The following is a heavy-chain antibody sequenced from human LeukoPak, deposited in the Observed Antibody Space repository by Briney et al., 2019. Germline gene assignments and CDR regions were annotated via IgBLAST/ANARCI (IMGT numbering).Heavy chain of an antibody. CDR1: GYSISSGYY. D-gene: IGHD6-13*01. CDR2: IYHSGST. J-gene: IGHJ6*04. CDR3: ARVGIAAAGTLSPYYGMDV. V-gene: IGHV4-38-2*01. Sequence: SETLSLTCAVSGYSISSGYYWGWIGPPRGKGLEWIGMIYHSGSTYYNPSLKSRVTISVDTSKNQFSLKLSSVTAADTAVYYCARVGIAAAGTLSPYYGMDVWGKGTTVTVSS.